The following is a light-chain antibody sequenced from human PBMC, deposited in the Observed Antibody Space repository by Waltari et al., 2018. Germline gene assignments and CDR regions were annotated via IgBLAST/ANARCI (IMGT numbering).Light chain of an antibody. CDR2: DAS. CDR3: QQYGSSPNT. CDR1: QSVSGSY. V-gene: IGKV3-20*01. Sequence: EIVLTQSPGTLTLSPGERATLSCRASQSVSGSYVAWYRQRPGQAPWLLIYDASSRATGIPDRFIGSGSGTDFTLTISRLEPEDFAVFFCQQYGSSPNTFGQGTQLEIK. J-gene: IGKJ2*01.